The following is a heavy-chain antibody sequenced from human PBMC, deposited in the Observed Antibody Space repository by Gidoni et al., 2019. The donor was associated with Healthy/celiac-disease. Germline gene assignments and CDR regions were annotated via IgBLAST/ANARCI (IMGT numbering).Heavy chain of an antibody. Sequence: EVQLVESGGGLVQPGGSLSLSCAASGFTFSSYAMSWVRQAPGKGLEWVSAISGSGGSTYYADSVKGRFTISRDNSKNTLYLQMNSLRAEDTAVYYCATPHYYDSSGYYFDYWGQGTLVTVSS. J-gene: IGHJ4*02. CDR1: GFTFSSYA. V-gene: IGHV3-23*04. CDR3: ATPHYYDSSGYYFDY. D-gene: IGHD3-22*01. CDR2: ISGSGGST.